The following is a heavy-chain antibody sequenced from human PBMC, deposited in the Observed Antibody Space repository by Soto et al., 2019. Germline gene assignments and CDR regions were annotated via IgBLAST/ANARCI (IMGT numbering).Heavy chain of an antibody. Sequence: SETLSLTCTVSGGSIISYYWTWILQPPGKGLEWIGYIYYSGNTNYNPSLKSRVTISVDTSKNQFSLKLSSVTAADTAVYYCSRHITYWSSYWFDPWGQGTLVTVSS. CDR3: SRHITYWSSYWFDP. J-gene: IGHJ5*02. CDR1: GGSIISYY. D-gene: IGHD2-8*02. V-gene: IGHV4-59*08. CDR2: IYYSGNT.